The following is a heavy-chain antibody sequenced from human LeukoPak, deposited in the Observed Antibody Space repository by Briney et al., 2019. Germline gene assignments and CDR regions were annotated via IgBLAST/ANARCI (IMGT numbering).Heavy chain of an antibody. Sequence: GGSLRLSCTASGFTFGDYPMDWVRQVPGKGLEWVSLITWDGGTTYYADSVKGRFTVSRDNSKNSLYLQMNNLRTEDTAFYYCAKDICTRTSCHYYFDFWGQGTLVTVSS. J-gene: IGHJ4*02. CDR1: GFTFGDYP. D-gene: IGHD2-2*01. CDR3: AKDICTRTSCHYYFDF. V-gene: IGHV3-43*01. CDR2: ITWDGGTT.